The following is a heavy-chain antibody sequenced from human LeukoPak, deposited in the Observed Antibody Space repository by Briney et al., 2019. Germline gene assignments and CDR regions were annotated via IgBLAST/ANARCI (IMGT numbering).Heavy chain of an antibody. CDR1: GFSFSPYN. J-gene: IGHJ5*01. CDR2: IYSGGSAV. CDR3: ARVGSRGDWFDY. D-gene: IGHD1-26*01. Sequence: GGSLRLSCAASGFSFSPYNMLWVRQTPGKGLEWLFYIYSGGSAVYYADSVKGRFTFVRTNAKHLQYLQMNSLRVEDTGIYYCARVGSRGDWFDYWGQGTRVTVSS. V-gene: IGHV3-48*01.